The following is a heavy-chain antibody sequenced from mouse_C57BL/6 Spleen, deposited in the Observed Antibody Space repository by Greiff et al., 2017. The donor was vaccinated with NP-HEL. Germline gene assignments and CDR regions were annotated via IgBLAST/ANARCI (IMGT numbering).Heavy chain of an antibody. CDR3: ARRRYYAMDY. J-gene: IGHJ4*01. V-gene: IGHV5-12*01. CDR1: GFTFSDYY. Sequence: EVNVVESGGGLVQPGGSLKLSCAASGFTFSDYYMYWVRQTPEKRLEWVAYISNGGGSTYYPDTVKGRFTISRDNAKNTLYLQMSRLKSEDTAMYYCARRRYYAMDYWGQGTSVTVSS. CDR2: ISNGGGST.